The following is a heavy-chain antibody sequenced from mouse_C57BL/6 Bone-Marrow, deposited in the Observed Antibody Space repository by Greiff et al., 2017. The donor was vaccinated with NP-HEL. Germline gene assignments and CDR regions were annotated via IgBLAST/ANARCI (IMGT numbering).Heavy chain of an antibody. V-gene: IGHV1-82*01. Sequence: QVQLQQSGPELVKPGASVKISCKASGYAFSSSWLNWVKQRPGKGLEWIGRIYPGDGDTNYNGKFKGQTPLTADTSSSTAYMQLSSLTSEDSAVYCCAREGLYDDWGKGTTLTVSS. D-gene: IGHD2-12*01. CDR3: AREGLYDD. CDR1: GYAFSSSW. CDR2: IYPGDGDT. J-gene: IGHJ2*01.